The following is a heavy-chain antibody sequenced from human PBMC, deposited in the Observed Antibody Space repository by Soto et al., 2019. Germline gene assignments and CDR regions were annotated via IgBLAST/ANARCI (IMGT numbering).Heavy chain of an antibody. CDR1: GGSISSGGYY. V-gene: IGHV4-31*03. Sequence: QVQLQESGPGLVKPSQTLSLTCTVSGGSISSGGYYWSWIRQHPGKGLEWIGYIYYSGSTYYNPSLKSRVTISVDTSKNQFSLKLSSVTAADTAVYYCARYCGGDCYQYYYYYYGMDVWGQGTTVTVSS. CDR2: IYYSGST. J-gene: IGHJ6*02. CDR3: ARYCGGDCYQYYYYYYGMDV. D-gene: IGHD2-21*02.